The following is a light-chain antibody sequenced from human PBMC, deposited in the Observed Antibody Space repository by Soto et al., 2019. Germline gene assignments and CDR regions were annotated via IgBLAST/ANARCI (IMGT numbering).Light chain of an antibody. CDR3: QTWGTGIRV. J-gene: IGLJ3*02. Sequence: QLVLTQSPSASASLGASVNLTCTLSSGHSTYAIAWHQQQPEKGPRYLMKVNSDGSHNKGDGIPDRFSGSSSGAERFLTISSLQSEDEADYYCQTWGTGIRVFGGGTQLTVL. V-gene: IGLV4-69*01. CDR1: SGHSTYA. CDR2: VNSDGSH.